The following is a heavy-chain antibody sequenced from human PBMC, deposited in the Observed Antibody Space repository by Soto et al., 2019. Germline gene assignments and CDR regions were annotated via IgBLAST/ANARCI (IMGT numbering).Heavy chain of an antibody. D-gene: IGHD3-22*01. Sequence: ASVNLSCLTSGYTFTSYYMHWLRQTPRQGLEWMGIITTSGGSTSYAQKFQGRVPVTRDTSTSTVYMELSSLRSEDPAVYYCARVAVAENYDSSGYYPDYWGQGTLVTVSS. V-gene: IGHV1-46*01. CDR3: ARVAVAENYDSSGYYPDY. CDR1: GYTFTSYY. CDR2: ITTSGGST. J-gene: IGHJ4*02.